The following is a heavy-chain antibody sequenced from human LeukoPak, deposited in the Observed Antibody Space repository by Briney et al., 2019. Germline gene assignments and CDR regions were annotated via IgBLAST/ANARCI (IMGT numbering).Heavy chain of an antibody. Sequence: ASVKVSCKASGYTFTGYYMHWVRQAPGQGLEWMGWINPNSGGTNYAQKFQGWVTMTRDTSISTAYMELSRLRSDDTAVYYCARALSGGDRDAFDIWGQGTMVTVSS. CDR2: INPNSGGT. CDR3: ARALSGGDRDAFDI. V-gene: IGHV1-2*04. J-gene: IGHJ3*02. CDR1: GYTFTGYY. D-gene: IGHD2-21*02.